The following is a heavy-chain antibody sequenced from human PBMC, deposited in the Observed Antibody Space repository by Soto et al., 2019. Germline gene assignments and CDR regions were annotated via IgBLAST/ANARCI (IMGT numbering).Heavy chain of an antibody. D-gene: IGHD2-2*01. CDR3: AKEDVVVPAARKFDY. CDR2: ICGSGGCN. J-gene: IGHJ4*02. CDR1: GFTFSSYA. Sequence: PGGSLRLSCAASGFTFSSYAMSWVRQAPGKGLEWVSVICGSGGCNYYADSVKGRFTISRGNSKNTLYLQMNSLRAEDIAVYYCAKEDVVVPAARKFDYWGQGTLVTVSS. V-gene: IGHV3-23*01.